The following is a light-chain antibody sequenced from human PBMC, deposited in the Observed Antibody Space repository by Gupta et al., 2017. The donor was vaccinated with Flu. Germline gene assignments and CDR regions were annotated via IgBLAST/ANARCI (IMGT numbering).Light chain of an antibody. Sequence: QSALTQPASVSGSPGQSITISCTGTSSDGGGYNYVSWYQQHQGTDPKLMSEEVSNRPSGVSNRVSGSKSGTTESLTISGLQAEDEAYYYCSSYTSSSTWVFGGGTKLTVL. CDR3: SSYTSSSTWV. CDR1: SSDGGGYNY. CDR2: EVS. J-gene: IGLJ3*02. V-gene: IGLV2-14*01.